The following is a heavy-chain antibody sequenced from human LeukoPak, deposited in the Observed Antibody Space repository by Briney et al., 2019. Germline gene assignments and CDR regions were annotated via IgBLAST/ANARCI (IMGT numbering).Heavy chain of an antibody. V-gene: IGHV4-34*01. D-gene: IGHD3-22*01. CDR1: GGPFSGYY. CDR3: ARVDYYDSSGYYYHDY. J-gene: IGHJ4*02. CDR2: INHSGST. Sequence: SETLSLTCAVYGGPFSGYYWSWIRQPPGKGLEWIGEINHSGSTNYNPSLKSRVTISVDTSKNQFSLKLSSVTAADTAVYYCARVDYYDSSGYYYHDYWGQGTLVTVSS.